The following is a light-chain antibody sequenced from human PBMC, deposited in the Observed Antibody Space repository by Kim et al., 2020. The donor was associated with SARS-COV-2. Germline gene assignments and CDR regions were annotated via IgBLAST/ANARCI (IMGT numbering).Light chain of an antibody. V-gene: IGLV3-27*01. CDR1: VLAKRY. Sequence: SVAPGQTARLTCSGDVLAKRYTRWFQQKPGQAPILVIYKDSERPSGIPKRFSGSSSGTTVTLTISGAQVEDEADYYCYSAADNNWVFGGGTQLTVL. CDR2: KDS. CDR3: YSAADNNWV. J-gene: IGLJ3*02.